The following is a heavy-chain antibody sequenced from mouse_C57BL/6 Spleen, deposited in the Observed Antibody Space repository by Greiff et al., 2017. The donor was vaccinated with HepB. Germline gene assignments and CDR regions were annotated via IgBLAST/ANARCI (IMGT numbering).Heavy chain of an antibody. Sequence: QVQLQHPGAELVKPGASVKLSCKASGYTFTSYWMHWVKQRPGQGLEWIGMIHPNSGSTNYNEKFKSKATLTVDKSSSTAYMQLSSLTSEDSAVYYCARDEPSNWDEGYAMDYWGQGTSVTVSS. J-gene: IGHJ4*01. D-gene: IGHD4-1*01. CDR2: IHPNSGST. CDR3: ARDEPSNWDEGYAMDY. CDR1: GYTFTSYW. V-gene: IGHV1-64*01.